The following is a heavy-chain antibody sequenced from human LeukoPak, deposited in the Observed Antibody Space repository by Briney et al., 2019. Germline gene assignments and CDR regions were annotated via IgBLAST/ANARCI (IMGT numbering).Heavy chain of an antibody. CDR3: ARAPLIVVVFPPRLDF. CDR1: GYTFTGYY. CDR2: INPNTGGT. V-gene: IGHV1-2*02. Sequence: ASVKVSCKTSGYTFTGYYMHWVRQAPGQGLEWMGWINPNTGGTNYAQKFQGRVTMTSDTSISTAYMELSSLKSDDTAMYYCARAPLIVVVFPPRLDFWGQGTLVTVSS. J-gene: IGHJ4*02. D-gene: IGHD3-22*01.